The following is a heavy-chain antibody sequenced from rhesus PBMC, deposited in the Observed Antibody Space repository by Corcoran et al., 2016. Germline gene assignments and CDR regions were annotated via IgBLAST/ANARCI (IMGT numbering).Heavy chain of an antibody. CDR2: YYLGSSYT. D-gene: IGHD4-17*01. CDR3: AKRANYVYFDY. CDR1: GYSLTSTW. Sequence: EVQLVQSGAEVKRPGESLRISCKTSGYSLTSTWISWVRQMPGKGLWGLGSYYLGSSYTTNPPTPQDHTTNSSAKAISTTYLQWSSLKASDTATYYCAKRANYVYFDYWGQGVLVTVSS. V-gene: IGHV5S1*01. J-gene: IGHJ4*01.